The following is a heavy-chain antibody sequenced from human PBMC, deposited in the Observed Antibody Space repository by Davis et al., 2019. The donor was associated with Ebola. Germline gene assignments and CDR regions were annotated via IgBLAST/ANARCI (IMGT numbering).Heavy chain of an antibody. CDR1: GFTFSSYA. D-gene: IGHD3-22*01. J-gene: IGHJ4*02. Sequence: GGSLRLSCAASGFTFSSYAMSWVRQAPGKGLEWVSIISGSGGTTDYADSVKGRFTISRDNFKNTLYLQMNSLRPEDTALYYCAKDARGGYYYADFWGQGTLVTVSS. CDR2: ISGSGGTT. CDR3: AKDARGGYYYADF. V-gene: IGHV3-23*01.